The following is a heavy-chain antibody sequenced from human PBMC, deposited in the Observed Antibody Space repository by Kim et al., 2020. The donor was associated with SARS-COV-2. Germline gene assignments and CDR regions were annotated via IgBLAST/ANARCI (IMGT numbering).Heavy chain of an antibody. D-gene: IGHD2-15*01. J-gene: IGHJ3*02. Sequence: GGYLRLSCAASGFTFSSYGMHWVRQAPGKGLEWVAVISYDGSNKYYADSVKGRFTISRDNSKNTLYLQMNSLRAEDTAVYYCAKLTRDIVVVVAATRDAFDIWGQGTMVTVSS. V-gene: IGHV3-30*18. CDR1: GFTFSSYG. CDR3: AKLTRDIVVVVAATRDAFDI. CDR2: ISYDGSNK.